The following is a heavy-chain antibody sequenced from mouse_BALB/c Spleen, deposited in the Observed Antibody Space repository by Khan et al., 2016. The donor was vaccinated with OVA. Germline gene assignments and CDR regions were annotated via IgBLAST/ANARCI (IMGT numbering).Heavy chain of an antibody. CDR1: GFTFTDYN. D-gene: IGHD1-1*01. CDR3: AKGGYYGNSLFDY. V-gene: IGHV1-84*02. J-gene: IGHJ2*01. CDR2: IYPGSGNT. Sequence: QLQQPGPELVKPGASVKISCKASGFTFTDYNINWVKQKPGQGLEWIGWIYPGSGNTKYNEKFKGMATLTVDTSSSTAYMQLSSLTSEDTAVYFCAKGGYYGNSLFDYWGQGTTLTVSS.